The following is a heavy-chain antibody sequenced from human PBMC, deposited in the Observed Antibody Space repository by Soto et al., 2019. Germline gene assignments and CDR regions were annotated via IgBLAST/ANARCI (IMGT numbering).Heavy chain of an antibody. Sequence: ASVNVSCKASGYTFTSYAMHWVRQAPGQRLEWMGWINAGNGNTKYSQKFQGRVTITRDTSASTAYMELSSLRSEDTAVYYCARDKHYVILTGYYDAFDIWGQGTMVTVSS. J-gene: IGHJ3*02. CDR3: ARDKHYVILTGYYDAFDI. CDR1: GYTFTSYA. D-gene: IGHD3-9*01. V-gene: IGHV1-3*01. CDR2: INAGNGNT.